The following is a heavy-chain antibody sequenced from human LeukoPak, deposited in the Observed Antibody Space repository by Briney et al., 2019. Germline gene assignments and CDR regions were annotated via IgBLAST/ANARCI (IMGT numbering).Heavy chain of an antibody. CDR1: GFTFSSYG. CDR2: ISYDGSNK. J-gene: IGHJ4*02. Sequence: GGSLSLSCAASGFTFSSYGMDWVRQAPGKGGEWVAVISYDGSNKYYAASVKARFTISREHCKNSLYLQMNSLRAEDTAVYYCVEVQPGGTQLASCAPYYFDYWGQGTLVTVSS. D-gene: IGHD5-18*01. V-gene: IGHV3-30*18. CDR3: VEVQPGGTQLASCAPYYFDY.